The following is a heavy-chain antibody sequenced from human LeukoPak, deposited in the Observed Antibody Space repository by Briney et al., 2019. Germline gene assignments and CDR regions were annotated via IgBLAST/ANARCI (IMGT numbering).Heavy chain of an antibody. CDR3: ARGASSGYYYDYFDY. D-gene: IGHD3-22*01. J-gene: IGHJ4*02. V-gene: IGHV1-46*01. CDR2: INPSGGST. CDR1: GYTFTSYY. Sequence: GASVKVSCKASGYTFTSYYMHWVRQAPGQGLEWMGIINPSGGSTRYAQKFQGRVTMTRDTSTRTVYMELSSLRSEDTAVYYCARGASSGYYYDYFDYWGQGTLVTVSS.